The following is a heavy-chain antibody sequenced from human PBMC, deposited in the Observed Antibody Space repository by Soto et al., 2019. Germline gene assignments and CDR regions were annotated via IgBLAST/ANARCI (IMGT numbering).Heavy chain of an antibody. CDR1: GSPISSYY. J-gene: IGHJ4*01. CDR2: IYYTGTT. D-gene: IGHD3-22*01. Sequence: PSETLSLTCNVSGSPISSYYWSWFRQPPGQGLEWVGYIYYTGTTTYNPSLRSRVAISVDASKSQFSLDLRSVTAADTAVYYCARLGDYYQALDYWGHGALVT. CDR3: ARLGDYYQALDY. V-gene: IGHV4-59*08.